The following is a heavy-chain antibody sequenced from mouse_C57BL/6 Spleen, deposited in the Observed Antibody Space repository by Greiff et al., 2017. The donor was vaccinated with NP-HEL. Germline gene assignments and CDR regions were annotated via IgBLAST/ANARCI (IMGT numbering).Heavy chain of an antibody. V-gene: IGHV7-3*01. CDR2: IMNKANSYTS. Sequence: EVKLMESGGGLVQPGGSLSLSCAASGFTFTDYYMSWVRQPPGKALEWLGFIMNKANSYTSEYRSSVNGRFTISRDNSQSFLYLQMNARRAEDSATYYCARNYDYDVGFAYWGQGTLVTVSA. CDR1: GFTFTDYY. CDR3: ARNYDYDVGFAY. J-gene: IGHJ3*01. D-gene: IGHD2-4*01.